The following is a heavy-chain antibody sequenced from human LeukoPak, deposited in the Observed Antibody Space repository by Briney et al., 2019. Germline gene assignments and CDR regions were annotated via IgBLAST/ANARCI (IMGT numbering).Heavy chain of an antibody. CDR3: ARSGTLYGDYRFDY. Sequence: GGSLRLSCAASGFTFSTYYMNWVRQAPGKGLEWVSSISSSSIYIYYADSVKGRFTISRDNAKNSLYLQMDSLRAEDTAVYYCARSGTLYGDYRFDYWGQGTLVTVSS. V-gene: IGHV3-21*01. J-gene: IGHJ4*02. CDR2: ISSSSIYI. D-gene: IGHD4-17*01. CDR1: GFTFSTYY.